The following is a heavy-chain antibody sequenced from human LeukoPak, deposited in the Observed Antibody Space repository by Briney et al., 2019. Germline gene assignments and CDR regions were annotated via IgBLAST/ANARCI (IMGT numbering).Heavy chain of an antibody. CDR3: ARGPGAVVPAAIRRGYFDL. CDR2: INHSGST. Sequence: PSETLSLTCAVYGGSFSGYYWSWIRQPPGKGLEWIGEINHSGSTNYNPSLKSRVTISVDTSKNQSSLKLSSVTAADTAVYYCARGPGAVVPAAIRRGYFDLWGRGTLVTVSS. CDR1: GGSFSGYY. D-gene: IGHD2-2*01. V-gene: IGHV4-34*01. J-gene: IGHJ2*01.